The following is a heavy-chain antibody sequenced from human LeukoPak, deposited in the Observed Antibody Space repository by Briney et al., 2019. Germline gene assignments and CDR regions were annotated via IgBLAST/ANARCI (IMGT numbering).Heavy chain of an antibody. V-gene: IGHV3-7*03. CDR2: IKQDGSEK. Sequence: GGSLRLSCAASGFTFSHSAMSWVRQAPGKGLEWVANIKQDGSEKYYVDSVKGRFTISRDNAKNSLYLQVNSLRAEDTALYYCARNFGGGDSSGPYYWGQGTLVTVSS. D-gene: IGHD3-22*01. CDR1: GFTFSHSA. J-gene: IGHJ4*02. CDR3: ARNFGGGDSSGPYY.